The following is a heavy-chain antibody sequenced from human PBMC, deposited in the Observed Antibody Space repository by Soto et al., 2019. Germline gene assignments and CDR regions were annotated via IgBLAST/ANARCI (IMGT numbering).Heavy chain of an antibody. J-gene: IGHJ3*02. D-gene: IGHD2-15*01. CDR2: IYPGDSDT. CDR3: ARQEGGWSHYLDAFDI. Sequence: PGESLKISCKGSGYSFTSYWIGWVRQMPGKGLEWMGIIYPGDSDTRYSPSFQGQVTISADKSISTAYLQWSSLKASDTAMYYCARQEGGWSHYLDAFDIWGQGTMVTVSS. CDR1: GYSFTSYW. V-gene: IGHV5-51*01.